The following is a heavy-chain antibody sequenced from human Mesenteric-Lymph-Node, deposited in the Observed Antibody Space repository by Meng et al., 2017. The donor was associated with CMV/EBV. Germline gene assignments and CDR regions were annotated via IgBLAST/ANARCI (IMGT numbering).Heavy chain of an antibody. V-gene: IGHV3-23*01. D-gene: IGHD1-26*01. CDR2: ISGSGGST. CDR3: AKDQGGSLLGALDI. Sequence: GGSLRLSCAASGFTFSSYAMSWVRQAPGKGLEWVSAISGSGGSTYYADSVKGRFSISRDNFKNTLFLQMNSLRADDTAIYYCAKDQGGSLLGALDIWGQGTMVTVSS. CDR1: GFTFSSYA. J-gene: IGHJ3*02.